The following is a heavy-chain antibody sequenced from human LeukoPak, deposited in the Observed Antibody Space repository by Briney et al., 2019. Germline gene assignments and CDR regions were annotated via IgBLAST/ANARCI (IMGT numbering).Heavy chain of an antibody. Sequence: GGSLRLSCAASGFTFSSYGMYWVRQAPGKGLEWVAVIWYDGSNKYYADSVKGRFTISRDNSKNTLYLQMNSLRAEDTAVYYCARDPYYYDSSGYSDYWGQGTLVTVSS. CDR1: GFTFSSYG. J-gene: IGHJ4*02. D-gene: IGHD3-22*01. CDR3: ARDPYYYDSSGYSDY. CDR2: IWYDGSNK. V-gene: IGHV3-33*01.